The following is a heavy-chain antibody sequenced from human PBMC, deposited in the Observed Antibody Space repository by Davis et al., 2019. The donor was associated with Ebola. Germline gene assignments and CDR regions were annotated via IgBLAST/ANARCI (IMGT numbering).Heavy chain of an antibody. CDR2: ISSSSSYI. V-gene: IGHV3-21*01. Sequence: GESLKISCAASGFTFSSYSMNWVRQAPGKGLEWVSSISSSSSYIYYADSVKGRFTISRDNAKNSLYLQMNSLRAEDTAVYYCARYSISRGDYYMDVWGKGTTVTVSS. CDR3: ARYSISRGDYYMDV. D-gene: IGHD2/OR15-2a*01. J-gene: IGHJ6*03. CDR1: GFTFSSYS.